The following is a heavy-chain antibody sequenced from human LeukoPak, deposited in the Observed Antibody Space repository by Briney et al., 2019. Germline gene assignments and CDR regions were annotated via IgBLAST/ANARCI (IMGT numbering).Heavy chain of an antibody. J-gene: IGHJ4*02. V-gene: IGHV4-39*07. CDR2: TSYSGST. Sequence: SETLSLTCTVSGFSISSSGSYYWAWIRQPPGTGLEWIGSTSYSGSTSHDPSLKSRVTISVDTSKYQFSLRVRSVTAADTAMYYCARLDYADYLNYWGRGTLVTVSS. CDR3: ARLDYADYLNY. CDR1: GFSISSSGSYY. D-gene: IGHD4-17*01.